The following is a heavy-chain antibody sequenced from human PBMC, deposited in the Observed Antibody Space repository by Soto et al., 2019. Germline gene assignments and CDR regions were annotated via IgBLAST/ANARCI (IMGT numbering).Heavy chain of an antibody. J-gene: IGHJ4*02. CDR1: GGSISSGGYY. V-gene: IGHV4-31*03. CDR2: IYYSGST. Sequence: SETLSLTCTVSGGSISSGGYYWSWIRQHPGKGLEWIGYIYYSGSTYYNPSLKSRVTISVDTSKNQFSLKLSSVTAADTAVYYCARYCSSTSCYNGFDYWGQGTLVTVSS. D-gene: IGHD2-2*02. CDR3: ARYCSSTSCYNGFDY.